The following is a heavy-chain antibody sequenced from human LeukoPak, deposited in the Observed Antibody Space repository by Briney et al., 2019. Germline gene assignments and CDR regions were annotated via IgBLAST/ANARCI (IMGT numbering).Heavy chain of an antibody. V-gene: IGHV4-30-4*08. CDR1: GGSISSGDYY. CDR3: ASVVGATTEYYFDY. Sequence: SETLSLTCTISGGSISSGDYYWSWIRQPPGKGLEWTGYIYYSGSTYYNPSLKSRVTISVDTSKNQFSLKLSSVTAADTAVYYCASVVGATTEYYFDYWGQGTLVTVSS. CDR2: IYYSGST. D-gene: IGHD1-26*01. J-gene: IGHJ4*02.